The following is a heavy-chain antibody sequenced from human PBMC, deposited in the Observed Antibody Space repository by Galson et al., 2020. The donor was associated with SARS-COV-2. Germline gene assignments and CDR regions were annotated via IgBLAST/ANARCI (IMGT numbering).Heavy chain of an antibody. CDR1: GFSFANSTMC. CDR3: ARNDYLWGWFDP. V-gene: IGHV2-70*17. J-gene: IGHJ5*02. Sequence: SGPTLVKPTETLTLTCTFSGFSFANSTMCVSWFRQSPGKALEWLARIDWGDDKFYNPSLKTRLSISKDTSRNLVVLTMTNMDRVDTGTYYCARNDYLWGWFDPWGQGTLVTVSS. CDR2: IDWGDDK. D-gene: IGHD3-16*01.